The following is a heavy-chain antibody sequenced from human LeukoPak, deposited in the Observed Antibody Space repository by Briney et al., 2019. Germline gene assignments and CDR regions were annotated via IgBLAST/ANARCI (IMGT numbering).Heavy chain of an antibody. CDR3: ARMAYYDFWSGYFMVYYYYMDV. D-gene: IGHD3-3*01. CDR2: IKPDGGEK. V-gene: IGHV3-7*01. Sequence: PGGSLRLSCTASGFTFTTYWMSWVRQAPGKGLEWVANIKPDGGEKYYVDSVKGRFTISRDNAKNSLYLQMNSLRAEDTAVYYCARMAYYDFWSGYFMVYYYYMDVWGKGTTVTVSS. J-gene: IGHJ6*03. CDR1: GFTFTTYW.